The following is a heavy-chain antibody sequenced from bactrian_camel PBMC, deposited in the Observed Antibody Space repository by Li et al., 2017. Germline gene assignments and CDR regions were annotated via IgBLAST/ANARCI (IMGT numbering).Heavy chain of an antibody. D-gene: IGHD1*01. V-gene: IGHV3S26*01. CDR2: IDRFGFMA. CDR1: QYTNNQYC. CDR3: AADNPDECSGTRGGGFPDEWNY. Sequence: HVQLVESGGGSVQAGGSLRLSCVVSQYTNNQYCLGWFRQAPGKEREGVATIDRFGFMAYAGSVRGRFTLSRDNAKNTLYLQMNRLKPEDTAMYYCAADNPDECSGTRGGGFPDEWNYEGQGTQVTVS. J-gene: IGHJ4*01.